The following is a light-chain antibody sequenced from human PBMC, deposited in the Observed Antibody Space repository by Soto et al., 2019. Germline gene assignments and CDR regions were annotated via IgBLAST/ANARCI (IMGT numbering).Light chain of an antibody. CDR1: QSVTSN. J-gene: IGKJ2*01. CDR2: GAS. CDR3: QQYNNWPPYT. Sequence: EVVLTQSPGTLSLSPGARATLSCRASQSVTSNLAWYQQKPGQAPRLLIYGASTRATGIPARFSGSGSGTEFTLTISSLQSEDFAVYYCQQYNNWPPYTFGQGTKLQIK. V-gene: IGKV3-15*01.